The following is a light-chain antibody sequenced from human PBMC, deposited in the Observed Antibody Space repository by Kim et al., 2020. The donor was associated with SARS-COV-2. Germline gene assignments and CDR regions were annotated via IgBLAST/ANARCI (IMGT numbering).Light chain of an antibody. CDR2: GAS. CDR3: QQYSRLAT. J-gene: IGKJ1*01. Sequence: LSPGERATLSCRASQSVSNSYLAWYQQKPGQAPRLLIYGASSRATVVPDRFSGSGSGTDFTLTISRLEPEDFAVYYCQQYSRLATFGQGTKVDIK. CDR1: QSVSNSY. V-gene: IGKV3-20*01.